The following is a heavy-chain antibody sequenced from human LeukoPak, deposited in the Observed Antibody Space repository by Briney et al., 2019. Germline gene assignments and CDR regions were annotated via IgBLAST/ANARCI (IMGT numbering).Heavy chain of an antibody. Sequence: PGGSLRLSCTASGFTFSRFEMSWVRQAPGKGLEWVSYITSISSSTYYADFVKGRFTVSRDNAKNSLYLQMNSLTAEDTAVYYCARDFGDYGGYYYMDLWGKGTPVTVSS. CDR1: GFTFSRFE. CDR3: ARDFGDYGGYYYMDL. CDR2: ITSISSST. V-gene: IGHV3-48*03. J-gene: IGHJ6*03. D-gene: IGHD4-23*01.